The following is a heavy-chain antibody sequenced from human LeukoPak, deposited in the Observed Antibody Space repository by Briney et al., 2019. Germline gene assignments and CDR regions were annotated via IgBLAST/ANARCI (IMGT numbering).Heavy chain of an antibody. Sequence: GRSLRLSCAASGFTFSSHGMHWVRQAPGKGLEWVAVIWYDGSEKYYGDFVKGRFTISRDNTKNTVYLQMNSLRADDTSVCYCARWGDNKKLDYWGQGTLVTVSS. V-gene: IGHV3-33*03. CDR1: GFTFSSHG. J-gene: IGHJ4*02. CDR2: IWYDGSEK. CDR3: ARWGDNKKLDY. D-gene: IGHD3-16*01.